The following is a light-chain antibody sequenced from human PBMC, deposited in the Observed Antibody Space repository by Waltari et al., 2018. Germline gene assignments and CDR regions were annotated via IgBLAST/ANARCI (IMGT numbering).Light chain of an antibody. V-gene: IGLV3-1*01. CDR3: QAWDSSTVV. CDR2: QDS. CDR1: HLGDKY. J-gene: IGLJ2*01. Sequence: SYELTQPPSVSVSLGQTASITCSGDHLGDKYACWYQQKPGQSPVLVIYQDSKRPSGIPERFAGSNSGNTATLTISGTQAMDEADYYCQAWDSSTVVFGGGTKLTVL.